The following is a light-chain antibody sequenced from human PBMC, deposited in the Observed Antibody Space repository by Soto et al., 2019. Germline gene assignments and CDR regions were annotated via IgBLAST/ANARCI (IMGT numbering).Light chain of an antibody. CDR3: QQRRDWPPIT. CDR1: QSVGSY. CDR2: DAS. J-gene: IGKJ5*01. V-gene: IGKV3-11*01. Sequence: EIVLTQSPATLSLSPGERATLSCRASQSVGSYLVWYQQKPGQALRLLIYDASNRATGIPARFSGSGSGTDFTLTISSLESEDFAVYYCQQRRDWPPITFGQGTRLEIK.